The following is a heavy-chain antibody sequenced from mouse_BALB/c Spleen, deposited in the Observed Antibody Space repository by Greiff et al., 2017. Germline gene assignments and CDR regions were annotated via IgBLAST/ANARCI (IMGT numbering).Heavy chain of an antibody. D-gene: IGHD2-14*01. CDR2: IWAGGST. CDR3: ARERYDGRVFDY. Sequence: VKLMESGPGLVAPSQSLSITCTVSGFSLTSYGVHWVRQPPGKGLEWLGVIWAGGSTNYNSALMSRLSISKDNSKSQVFLKMNSLQTDDTAMYYCARERYDGRVFDYWGQGTTLTVSS. V-gene: IGHV2-9*02. CDR1: GFSLTSYG. J-gene: IGHJ2*01.